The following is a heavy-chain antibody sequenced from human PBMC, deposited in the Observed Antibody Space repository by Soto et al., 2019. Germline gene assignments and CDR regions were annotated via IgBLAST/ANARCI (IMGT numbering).Heavy chain of an antibody. CDR2: INPNSGGT. J-gene: IGHJ3*02. CDR1: GYTFTGYY. CDR3: ARDSRYGSGSYDAFDT. V-gene: IGHV1-2*02. Sequence: SVKVSCKASGYTFTGYYIHWVRQAPGQGLEWMGWINPNSGGTNYAQNSQGRVIMTTDTSISTVHMELSRLRSDDTAVYYCARDSRYGSGSYDAFDTWGQGTMVTVSS. D-gene: IGHD3-10*01.